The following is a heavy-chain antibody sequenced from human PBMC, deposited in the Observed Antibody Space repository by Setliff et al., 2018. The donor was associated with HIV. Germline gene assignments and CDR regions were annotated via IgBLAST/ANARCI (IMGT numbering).Heavy chain of an antibody. V-gene: IGHV4-61*09. CDR3: ARDARWLQFPYFDY. J-gene: IGHJ4*01. Sequence: PSETLSLTCTVSGGSITSGNYFWTWIRQPAGKGLEWIGHIYTDGSTNYNPSFRSRVTISVDSSKNQFSLKLSSVTAADTAVYYCARDARWLQFPYFDYWGQGALVTVSS. D-gene: IGHD5-12*01. CDR2: IYTDGST. CDR1: GGSITSGNYF.